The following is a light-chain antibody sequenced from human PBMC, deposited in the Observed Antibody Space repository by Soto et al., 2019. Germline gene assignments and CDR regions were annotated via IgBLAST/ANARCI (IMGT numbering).Light chain of an antibody. CDR2: DVS. CDR3: SSYTSSSTSYV. CDR1: SSDVGGYNY. J-gene: IGLJ1*01. Sequence: QSALTQPACVSGAPGQSITISCTGTSSDVGGYNYVSWYQQHQGKAPKLMIYDVSNRPSGVSNRFSGSKSGNTASLTISGRQAEDEADHYCSSYTSSSTSYVFGTGTKVTVL. V-gene: IGLV2-14*01.